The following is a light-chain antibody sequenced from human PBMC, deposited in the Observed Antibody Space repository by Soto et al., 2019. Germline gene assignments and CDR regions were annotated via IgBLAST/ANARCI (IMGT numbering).Light chain of an antibody. CDR3: ISYTSDDGRYV. J-gene: IGLJ1*01. CDR1: NSDVGIYDF. CDR2: EVS. Sequence: QSALTQPASVSGTPGQSITISCTGSNSDVGIYDFVSWYQHHPGRAPKLIVSEVSHRPSGVSNRFFGSKSGNTASLTISGLQSEDEADYYCISYTSDDGRYVFGTGTKLTVL. V-gene: IGLV2-14*01.